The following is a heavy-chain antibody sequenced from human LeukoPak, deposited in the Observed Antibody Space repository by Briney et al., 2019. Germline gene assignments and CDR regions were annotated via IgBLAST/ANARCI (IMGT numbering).Heavy chain of an antibody. CDR3: ARPRITMVRGVIQY. Sequence: GGSLRLSCAASGFTFSSYGMHWVRQAPGKGLEWVAVISYDGSNKYYADSVKGRFTISRDNSKNTLYLQMNSLRAEDTAVYYCARPRITMVRGVIQYWGQGTLVTVSS. CDR1: GFTFSSYG. CDR2: ISYDGSNK. J-gene: IGHJ4*02. D-gene: IGHD3-10*01. V-gene: IGHV3-30*03.